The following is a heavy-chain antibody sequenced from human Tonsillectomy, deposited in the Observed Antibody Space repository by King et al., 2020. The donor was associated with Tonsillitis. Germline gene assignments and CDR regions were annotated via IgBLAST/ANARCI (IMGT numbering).Heavy chain of an antibody. J-gene: IGHJ4*02. CDR2: IRSKAYGGTT. CDR3: TRDFRSGGYSYGPIDY. V-gene: IGHV3-49*04. CDR1: GFTFGDYA. D-gene: IGHD5-18*01. Sequence: EQLVQSGGGLVQPGRSLRLSCTASGFTFGDYAMSWVRQAPGKGLEWVGFIRSKAYGGTTEYAASVKGRFTISRDDSKSIAYLQMNSLKTEDTAVYYCTRDFRSGGYSYGPIDYWGQGTLVTVSS.